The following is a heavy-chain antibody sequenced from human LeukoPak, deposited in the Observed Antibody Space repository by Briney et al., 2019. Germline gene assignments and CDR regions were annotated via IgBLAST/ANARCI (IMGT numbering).Heavy chain of an antibody. V-gene: IGHV3-53*01. Sequence: GGSLRLSCAASGFTVSSNYMSCVRQAPGKGLEWVSVIYSGGSTYYADSVKGRFTISRDNSKNTLYLQMNSLRAEDTAVYYCASLYGSGSYFPFPWGQGTLVTVSS. D-gene: IGHD3-10*01. CDR1: GFTVSSNY. J-gene: IGHJ5*02. CDR3: ASLYGSGSYFPFP. CDR2: IYSGGST.